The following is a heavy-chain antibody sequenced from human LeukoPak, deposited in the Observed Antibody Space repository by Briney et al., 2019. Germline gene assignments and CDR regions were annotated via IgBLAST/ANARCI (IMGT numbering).Heavy chain of an antibody. CDR3: ARALGSSWDSSLDS. CDR1: GFTFSNYA. Sequence: PGGSLILSCAASGFTFSNYAMHWVRQAPGKGLEWVALISYDGSVEKSAASVKGRFTISRDNSKNTLYLQMNSLRIEDTAVYYCARALGSSWDSSLDSWGQGTLVPVSS. V-gene: IGHV3-30*04. CDR2: ISYDGSVE. J-gene: IGHJ4*02. D-gene: IGHD6-13*01.